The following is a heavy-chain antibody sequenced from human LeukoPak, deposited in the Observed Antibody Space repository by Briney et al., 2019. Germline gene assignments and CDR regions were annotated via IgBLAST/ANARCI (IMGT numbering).Heavy chain of an antibody. D-gene: IGHD3-3*01. Sequence: SETLSLTCTVSGGSISSSSYYWGWLRQPPGKGLEWIGSIYYSGSTYYNPSLKSRVTISVDTSKNQFSLKLSSVTAADTAVYYCASLWSGYYYYFDYWGQGTLVTVSS. V-gene: IGHV4-39*01. CDR3: ASLWSGYYYYFDY. CDR1: GGSISSSSYY. J-gene: IGHJ4*02. CDR2: IYYSGST.